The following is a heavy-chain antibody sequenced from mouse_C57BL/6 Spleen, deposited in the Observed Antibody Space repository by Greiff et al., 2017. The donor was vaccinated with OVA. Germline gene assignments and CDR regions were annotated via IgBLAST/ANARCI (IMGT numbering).Heavy chain of an antibody. CDR2: ISDGGSYT. J-gene: IGHJ2*01. D-gene: IGHD2-1*01. CDR3: ARDRNYALDY. CDR1: GFTFSSYA. Sequence: GKLMESGGGLVKPGGSLKLSCAASGFTFSSYAMSWVRQTPEKRLEWVATISDGGSYTYYPDNVKGRFTISRDNAKNNLYLQMSHLKSEDTAMYYCARDRNYALDYWGQGTTLTVSS. V-gene: IGHV5-4*01.